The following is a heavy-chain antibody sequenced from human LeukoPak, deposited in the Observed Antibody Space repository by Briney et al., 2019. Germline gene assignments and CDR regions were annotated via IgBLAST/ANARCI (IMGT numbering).Heavy chain of an antibody. D-gene: IGHD3-22*01. CDR3: AKDPRDYYDRSGYLDYGMDV. V-gene: IGHV3-43*02. Sequence: GGSLRLSCAASGFTFDDYAMHWVRQAPGKGLEWVSLVSGDGGSTYYADSVKGRFTISRDNSKNSLYLQMNSLRTEDTALYYCAKDPRDYYDRSGYLDYGMDVWGQGTTVTVSS. CDR1: GFTFDDYA. CDR2: VSGDGGST. J-gene: IGHJ6*02.